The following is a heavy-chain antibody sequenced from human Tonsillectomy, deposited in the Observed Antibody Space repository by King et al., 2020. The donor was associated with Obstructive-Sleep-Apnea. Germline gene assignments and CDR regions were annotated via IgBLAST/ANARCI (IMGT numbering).Heavy chain of an antibody. Sequence: VQLQESGPGLVKPSQTLSLTCTVSGGSISSGGYYWSWIRQPPGKGLEWIGYIYYSGGTYYNPSLKSRVTISVDTSKNQFSLKLSSVTAAVTAVYYCARVYSGYDYGTYYFDYWGQGTLVTVSS. V-gene: IGHV4-31*03. J-gene: IGHJ4*02. CDR3: ARVYSGYDYGTYYFDY. CDR2: IYYSGGT. D-gene: IGHD5-12*01. CDR1: GGSISSGGYY.